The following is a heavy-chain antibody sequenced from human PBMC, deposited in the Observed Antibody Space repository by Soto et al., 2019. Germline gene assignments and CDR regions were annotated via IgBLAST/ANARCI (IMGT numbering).Heavy chain of an antibody. J-gene: IGHJ4*02. CDR3: ARHYLSMVRGVYYFDF. CDR1: GGSISSSSYY. D-gene: IGHD3-10*01. CDR2: IYYSGST. Sequence: PSETLSLTCTVSGGSISSSSYYWGWIRQPPGKGLEWIGSIYYSGSTYYNPSLKSRVTISVDTSNNQFSLKLSSVTAADTAVYYCARHYLSMVRGVYYFDFWGQGALVTVSS. V-gene: IGHV4-39*01.